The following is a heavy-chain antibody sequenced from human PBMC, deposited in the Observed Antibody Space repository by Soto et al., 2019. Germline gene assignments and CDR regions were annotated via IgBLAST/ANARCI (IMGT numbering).Heavy chain of an antibody. CDR3: ARHGFGSLHGLVDV. V-gene: IGHV4-59*08. J-gene: IGHJ6*02. CDR2: IQYSGYS. D-gene: IGHD3-10*01. Sequence: QVQLQESGPGLVKPSETLSLSCTVSGGSITNYYCSWFRQPPGKGLEWIGYIQYSGYSAYNLSLKRRVTVSKDTSKPNSALMLESVTATDTPVYYWARHGFGSLHGLVDVCGQGTTVIVSS. CDR1: GGSITNYY.